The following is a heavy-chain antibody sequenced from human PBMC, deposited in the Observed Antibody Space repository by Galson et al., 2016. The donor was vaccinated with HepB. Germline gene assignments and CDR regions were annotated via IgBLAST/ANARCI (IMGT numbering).Heavy chain of an antibody. CDR2: MNPASGDT. J-gene: IGHJ5*02. D-gene: IGHD3-3*01. CDR3: AKDTRSGFYSRWFDP. Sequence: SVKVSCKASGYGFTIYDINWVRQATGQGLEWMGWMNPASGDTGYAQKFQGRVTMTRDTSITTAYMELSSLRVEDTALYYCAKDTRSGFYSRWFDPWGQGTLVTVSS. V-gene: IGHV1-8*01. CDR1: GYGFTIYD.